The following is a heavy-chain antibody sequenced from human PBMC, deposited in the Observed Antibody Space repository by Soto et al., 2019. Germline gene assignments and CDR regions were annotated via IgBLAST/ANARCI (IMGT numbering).Heavy chain of an antibody. CDR2: IYSGGST. CDR3: ARGGDYGSGSYYRRDYYYGMDV. CDR1: GFTVSSNY. Sequence: PGGSLRLSCAASGFTVSSNYMSWVRQAPGKGLEWVSVIYSGGSTYYADSVKGRFTISRDNSKNTLYLQMNSLRAEDTAVYYCARGGDYGSGSYYRRDYYYGMDVWGQGTTFTVAS. J-gene: IGHJ6*02. V-gene: IGHV3-53*01. D-gene: IGHD3-10*01.